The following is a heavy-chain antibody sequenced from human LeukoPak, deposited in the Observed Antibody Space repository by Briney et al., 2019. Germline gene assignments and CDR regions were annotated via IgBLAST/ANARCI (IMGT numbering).Heavy chain of an antibody. CDR1: GFTFSSYS. CDR2: ISSSSSYI. Sequence: PGGSLRLSCAASGFTFSSYSMNWVRQAPGKGLEWVSSISSSSSYIYYADSVKGRFTISRDNAKNSLYLQTNSLRAEDTAVYYCARDRRPYDFWSGYPHYYGMDVWGQGTTVTVSS. J-gene: IGHJ6*02. V-gene: IGHV3-21*01. D-gene: IGHD3-3*01. CDR3: ARDRRPYDFWSGYPHYYGMDV.